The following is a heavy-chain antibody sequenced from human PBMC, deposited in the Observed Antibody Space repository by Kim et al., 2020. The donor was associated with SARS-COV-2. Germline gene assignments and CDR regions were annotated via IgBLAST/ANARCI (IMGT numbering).Heavy chain of an antibody. J-gene: IGHJ3*02. CDR2: IYHSGST. V-gene: IGHV4-4*02. D-gene: IGHD1-26*01. CDR1: GGSISSSNW. Sequence: SETLSLTCAVSGGSISSSNWWSWVRQPPGKGLEWIGEIYHSGSTNYNPSLKSRVTISVDKSKNQFSLKLSSVTAADTAVYYCATLGVGATRASIWGQGTMVTVSS. CDR3: ATLGVGATRASI.